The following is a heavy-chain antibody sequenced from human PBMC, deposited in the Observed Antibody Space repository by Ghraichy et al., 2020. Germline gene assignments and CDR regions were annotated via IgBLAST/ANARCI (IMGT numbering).Heavy chain of an antibody. CDR3: ARGTGGNFDY. CDR1: GGSISSYY. Sequence: ESLNISCTVSGGSISSYYWSWIRQPPGKGLEWIGYIYYSGSTNYNPSLKSRVTISVDTSKNQFSLKLSSVTAADTAVYYCARGTGGNFDYWGQGTLVTVSS. D-gene: IGHD1-14*01. CDR2: IYYSGST. J-gene: IGHJ4*02. V-gene: IGHV4-59*01.